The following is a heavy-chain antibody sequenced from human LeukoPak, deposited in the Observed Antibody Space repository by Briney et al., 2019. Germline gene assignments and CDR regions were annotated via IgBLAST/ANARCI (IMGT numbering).Heavy chain of an antibody. CDR1: GFTVSSNY. Sequence: GGSLRLSCAASGFTVSSNYMSWVRQAPGKVLEWVSVFYSCGPPYYADSVKGRFTISRDNSKNTLYLQMNSLRAEDTAVYYCARPRGGYYDSSGLDAFDIWGQGTMVTVSS. J-gene: IGHJ3*02. V-gene: IGHV3-66*02. CDR2: FYSCGPP. D-gene: IGHD3-22*01. CDR3: ARPRGGYYDSSGLDAFDI.